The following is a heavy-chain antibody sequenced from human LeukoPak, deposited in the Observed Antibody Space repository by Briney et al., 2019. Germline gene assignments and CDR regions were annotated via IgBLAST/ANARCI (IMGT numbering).Heavy chain of an antibody. D-gene: IGHD3-9*01. Sequence: PGRSLRLSCEASGFTFSNYGLHWVRQTPGKGLEWVAAISSDGVEKHYADSVKGRFTISRDNSKSTLYLQMNSLRAEDTALYYCAREGHYDILTGYSPLEYYFYYMDAWGKGTTVTVSS. V-gene: IGHV3-30*04. CDR3: AREGHYDILTGYSPLEYYFYYMDA. CDR1: GFTFSNYG. J-gene: IGHJ6*03. CDR2: ISSDGVEK.